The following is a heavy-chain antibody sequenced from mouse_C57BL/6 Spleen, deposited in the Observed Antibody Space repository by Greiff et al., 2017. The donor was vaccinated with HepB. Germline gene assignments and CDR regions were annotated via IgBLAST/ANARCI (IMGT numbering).Heavy chain of an antibody. CDR1: GYTFTSYW. J-gene: IGHJ1*03. CDR2: IYPGSGST. Sequence: QVQLQQSGAELVKPGASVKMSCKASGYTFTSYWITWVKQRPGQGLEWIGDIYPGSGSTNYNEKFKSKATLTVDTSSSTAYMPLSSLTSEDSAVYYCARSTGDYYGSSPWYFDVWGTGTTVTVSS. V-gene: IGHV1-55*01. D-gene: IGHD1-1*01. CDR3: ARSTGDYYGSSPWYFDV.